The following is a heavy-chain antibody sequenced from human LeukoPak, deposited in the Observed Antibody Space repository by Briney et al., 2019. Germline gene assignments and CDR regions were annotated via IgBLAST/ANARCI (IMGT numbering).Heavy chain of an antibody. CDR3: ARENSMGGDDAFHI. CDR2: SNLSGGRT. CDR1: GYTFTSYY. Sequence: GASVTVSCKASGYTFTSYYIHWVRQGPGQGLEWMGVSNLSGGRTSYAQELQGRVTMTSDTSTNTVYMELTSLRSEDTAVYYCARENSMGGDDAFHIWGQGTMVTVSS. J-gene: IGHJ3*02. V-gene: IGHV1-46*01. D-gene: IGHD3-16*01.